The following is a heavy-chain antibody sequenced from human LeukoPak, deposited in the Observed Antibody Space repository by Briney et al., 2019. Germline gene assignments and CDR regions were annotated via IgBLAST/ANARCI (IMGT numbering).Heavy chain of an antibody. J-gene: IGHJ6*03. CDR3: ARGAANSYYYYYYMGV. CDR1: GGSISNYY. D-gene: IGHD1-26*01. V-gene: IGHV4-4*07. CDR2: IYASGST. Sequence: SSETLSLTCTVSGGSISNYYWSWIRQPAGEGLEWIGRIYASGSTNYNPSLKSRVTMSVDTSKKQFSLKLSSVTAADTAVYFCARGAANSYYYYYYMGVWGKGTTVTVSS.